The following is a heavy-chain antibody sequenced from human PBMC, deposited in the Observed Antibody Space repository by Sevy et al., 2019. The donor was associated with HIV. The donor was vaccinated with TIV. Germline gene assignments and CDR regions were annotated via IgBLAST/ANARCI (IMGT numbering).Heavy chain of an antibody. CDR2: ISYDGSNK. J-gene: IGHJ6*02. CDR1: GFTFSSYA. D-gene: IGHD2-2*01. CDR3: ARDIDIVVVPAASYYYGMDV. V-gene: IGHV3-30-3*01. Sequence: GGSLRLSCAASGFTFSSYAVHWVRQAPGKGLEWVAVISYDGSNKYYADSVKGRFTISRDNSKNTLYLQMNSLRAEDRAVYYCARDIDIVVVPAASYYYGMDVWGQGTTVTVSS.